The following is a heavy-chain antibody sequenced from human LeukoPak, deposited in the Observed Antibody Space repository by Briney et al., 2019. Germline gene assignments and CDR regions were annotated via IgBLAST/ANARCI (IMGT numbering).Heavy chain of an antibody. D-gene: IGHD3-22*01. J-gene: IGHJ1*01. Sequence: SQTLSLTCTVSGGSISSGGYYWSWIRQHPGKGLEWIGYIYYSGSTYYNPSLKSRVTISVDTSKNQFSLKLSSVTAADTAVYYCARREYYYDSSILFQHWGQGTLVTVSS. CDR2: IYYSGST. CDR3: ARREYYYDSSILFQH. CDR1: GGSISSGGYY. V-gene: IGHV4-31*03.